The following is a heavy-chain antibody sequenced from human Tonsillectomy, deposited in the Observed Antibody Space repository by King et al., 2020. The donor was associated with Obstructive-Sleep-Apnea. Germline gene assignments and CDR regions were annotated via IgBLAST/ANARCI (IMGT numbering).Heavy chain of an antibody. CDR2: ISYSGST. D-gene: IGHD6-19*01. J-gene: IGHJ4*02. CDR3: ARHLYSSGYLGCFDT. CDR1: GGSISSYY. Sequence: VQLQESGPGLVKPSETLSLICSVSGGSISSYYWSWIRRPPGKGLEWIGYISYSGSTNYNPSLKSRVTISVDTSKNQFSLKLSSVTAADTAMYHCARHLYSSGYLGCFDTWGQGALVTVSS. V-gene: IGHV4-59*08.